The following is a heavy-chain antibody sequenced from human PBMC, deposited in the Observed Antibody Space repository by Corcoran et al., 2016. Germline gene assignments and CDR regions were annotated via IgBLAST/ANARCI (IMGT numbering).Heavy chain of an antibody. CDR3: SRSALNGWRDDFDI. CDR1: GGSFSGYY. V-gene: IGHV4-34*01. CDR2: INHSGST. D-gene: IGHD2-8*01. Sequence: QVQLQQWGAGLLKPSETLSLTCAVYGGSFSGYYWSWIRQPPGKGLEWIGEINHSGSTNYNPSLKSRVTISVDTSKNQFSLKLSSVTAADTAVYYWSRSALNGWRDDFDIWGQGTMVTVSS. J-gene: IGHJ3*02.